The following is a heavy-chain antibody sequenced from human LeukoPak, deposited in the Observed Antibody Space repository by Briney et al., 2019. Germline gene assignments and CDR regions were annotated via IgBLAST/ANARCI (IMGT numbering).Heavy chain of an antibody. Sequence: PSQTLSLTCTVSGGSISSGGYYWSWIRQPPGKGLEWIVYIYHSGSTYYNPSLKSRVTISVDRSKNQFSLKLSSVTAADTAVYYCARLLRVVGATRVDYWGQGTLVTVSS. CDR2: IYHSGST. CDR3: ARLLRVVGATRVDY. V-gene: IGHV4-30-2*01. J-gene: IGHJ4*02. CDR1: GGSISSGGYY. D-gene: IGHD1-26*01.